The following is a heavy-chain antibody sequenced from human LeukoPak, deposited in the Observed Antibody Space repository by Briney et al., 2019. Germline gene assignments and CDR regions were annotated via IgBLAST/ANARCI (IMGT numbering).Heavy chain of an antibody. V-gene: IGHV4-59*01. CDR1: GGSISSYY. Sequence: SETLSLTCTVYGGSISSYYWSWIRQPPGKGLEWIGYIYYSGSTNYNPSLKSRVTISVDTSKNQFSLKLSSVTAADTAVYYCARVYYYGSGSYFYFDYWGQGTLVTVSS. J-gene: IGHJ4*02. CDR2: IYYSGST. D-gene: IGHD3-10*01. CDR3: ARVYYYGSGSYFYFDY.